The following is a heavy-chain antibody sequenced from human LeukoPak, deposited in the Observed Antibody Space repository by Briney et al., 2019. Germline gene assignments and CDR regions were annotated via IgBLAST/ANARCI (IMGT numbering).Heavy chain of an antibody. CDR2: INHSGTS. Sequence: SETLSLTCGVYGGSFSDYYWSWIRQPPGKGLEWIGEINHSGTSNYNPSLKSRVTISIDTSKNQFSLNLSSVTAADTAVYYCARVTYDSSGYYHTYYYYVDVWGNGTTVTVSS. CDR1: GGSFSDYY. CDR3: ARVTYDSSGYYHTYYYYVDV. V-gene: IGHV4-34*01. D-gene: IGHD3-22*01. J-gene: IGHJ6*03.